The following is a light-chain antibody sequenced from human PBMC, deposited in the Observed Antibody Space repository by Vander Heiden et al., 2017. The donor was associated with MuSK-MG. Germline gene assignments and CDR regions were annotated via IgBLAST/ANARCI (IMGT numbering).Light chain of an antibody. J-gene: IGKJ1*01. V-gene: IGKV3-15*01. CDR2: RAS. Sequence: LVMTNPPATLSLPPGETATLACRASQSISDNLAWYQQRPGQAPRLLIFRASSRAAGTPARFSGRGSGTDFTLTISSMQSEDFAIYYCQQYNTWPPRGTFGQGTKVDIK. CDR1: QSISDN. CDR3: QQYNTWPPRGT.